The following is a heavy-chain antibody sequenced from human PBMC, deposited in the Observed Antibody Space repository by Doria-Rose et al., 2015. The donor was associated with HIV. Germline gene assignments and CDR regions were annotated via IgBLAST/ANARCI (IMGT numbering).Heavy chain of an antibody. J-gene: IGHJ4*02. Sequence: SGPVLVKPTETLTLTCTVSGVSLSSPGMGVSWIRQPPGKALEWLANIFSDDERSYNTSLKSRLTISRGTSKSQVFLTMTDRDPVDTATYYCARIKSSRWYHKYYFDFWGQGTLVIVSA. CDR3: ARIKSSRWYHKYYFDF. CDR1: GVSLSSPGMG. CDR2: IFSDDER. V-gene: IGHV2-26*01. D-gene: IGHD6-13*01.